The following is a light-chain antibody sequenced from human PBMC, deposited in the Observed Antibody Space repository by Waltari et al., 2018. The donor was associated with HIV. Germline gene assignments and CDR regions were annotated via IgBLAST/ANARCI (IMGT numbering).Light chain of an antibody. V-gene: IGLV2-23*02. CDR1: RSDVGSSNL. Sequence: QSALTQPASVSGSFGQSITLSCTGTRSDVGSSNLVSWYQYHPGKAPKLIIYEVSKRPSGVSNRFSGSKSGNTASLTVSGLQAEDEAHYYCCSYARSGIPFGGGTKLTVL. J-gene: IGLJ2*01. CDR2: EVS. CDR3: CSYARSGIP.